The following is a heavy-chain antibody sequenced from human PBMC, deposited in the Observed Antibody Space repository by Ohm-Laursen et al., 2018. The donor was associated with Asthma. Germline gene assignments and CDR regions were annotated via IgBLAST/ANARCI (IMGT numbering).Heavy chain of an antibody. CDR2: ISFDGSNK. CDR3: AKDVLGFVAAAQD. Sequence: SLRLSCSASGFTFNSYDIHWVRQAPGKGLEWVAVISFDGSNKYYADSVKGRFTISRDNSKNTLYLQMNSLRAEDTAIYYCAKDVLGFVAAAQDWGQGTLVTVSS. J-gene: IGHJ4*02. CDR1: GFTFNSYD. V-gene: IGHV3-30*18. D-gene: IGHD6-13*01.